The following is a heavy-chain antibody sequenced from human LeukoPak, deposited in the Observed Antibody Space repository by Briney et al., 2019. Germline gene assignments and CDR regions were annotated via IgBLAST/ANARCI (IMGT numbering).Heavy chain of an antibody. J-gene: IGHJ4*02. Sequence: GGSLRLSCAASGFTVSSNYMSWVRQAPGKGLEWVSVIYSGGSTYYPDSVKGRFTISRHNSKNTVYLQMNSLRAEDTAVYYCASRGGFSYFDYWGQGSLVTVSS. CDR1: GFTVSSNY. D-gene: IGHD3-10*01. CDR3: ASRGGFSYFDY. V-gene: IGHV3-53*04. CDR2: IYSGGST.